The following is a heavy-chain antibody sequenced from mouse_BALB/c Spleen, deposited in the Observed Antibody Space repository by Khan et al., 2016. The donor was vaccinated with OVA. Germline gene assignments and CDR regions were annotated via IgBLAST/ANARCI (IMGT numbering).Heavy chain of an antibody. CDR3: ARQPYYQYYIMDY. J-gene: IGHJ4*01. V-gene: IGHV2-6-1*01. Sequence: QVQLKESGPGLVAPSQSLSITCTISGFSLTNYGVHWVRQPPGKGLEWLVVIWSDGSATYNSALKSSLSISKDNSKSQVFLKMNSLQTDDTAMYYCARQPYYQYYIMDYWGQGTSVTVSS. CDR1: GFSLTNYG. D-gene: IGHD2-10*01. CDR2: IWSDGSA.